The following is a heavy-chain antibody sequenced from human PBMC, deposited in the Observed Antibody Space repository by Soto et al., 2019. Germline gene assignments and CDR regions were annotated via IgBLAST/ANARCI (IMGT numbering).Heavy chain of an antibody. J-gene: IGHJ4*02. CDR3: ASVDPYSSSWYGGGLDY. D-gene: IGHD6-13*01. CDR1: GYTFTSYA. V-gene: IGHV1-3*01. CDR2: INAGNGNT. Sequence: QVQLVQSGAEVKKPGASVKVSCKASGYTFTSYAMHWVRQAPGQRLEWMGWINAGNGNTKYSQKFQGRVTITRDTSARSAYMELSSMRSEDTAMYYCASVDPYSSSWYGGGLDYWGQGTLVTVSS.